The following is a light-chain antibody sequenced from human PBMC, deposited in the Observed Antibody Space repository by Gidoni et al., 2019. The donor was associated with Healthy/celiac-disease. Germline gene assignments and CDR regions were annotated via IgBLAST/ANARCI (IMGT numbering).Light chain of an antibody. CDR1: QSVSSSY. J-gene: IGKJ4*01. Sequence: EIVLTQSPGTLSLSPGERATLPCRASQSVSSSYLAWYQQKPSQAPRLLIYGASSRATGIPDRFSGSGSGTDFTLTISRLEPEDFAVYYCQQYGSSPLTFGGGTKVEIK. V-gene: IGKV3-20*01. CDR3: QQYGSSPLT. CDR2: GAS.